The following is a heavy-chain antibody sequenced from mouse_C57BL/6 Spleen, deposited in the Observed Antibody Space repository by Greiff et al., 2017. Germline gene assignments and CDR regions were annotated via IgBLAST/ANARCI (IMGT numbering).Heavy chain of an antibody. D-gene: IGHD2-5*01. J-gene: IGHJ4*01. CDR1: GFNIKDDY. CDR3: TTWSNYEVYYAMDY. V-gene: IGHV14-4*01. Sequence: EVMLVESGAELVRPGASVKLSCTASGFNIKDDYMHWVKQRPEQGLEWIGWIDPENGDTEYASKFQGKATITADTSSNTAYLQLSSLTSEDTAVYYCTTWSNYEVYYAMDYWGQGTSVTVSS. CDR2: IDPENGDT.